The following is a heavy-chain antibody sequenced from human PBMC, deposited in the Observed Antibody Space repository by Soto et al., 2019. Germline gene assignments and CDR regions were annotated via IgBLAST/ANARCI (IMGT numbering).Heavy chain of an antibody. CDR1: GVTLSMYA. D-gene: IGHD2-21*01. CDR2: ISDSGDRT. V-gene: IGHV3-23*01. Sequence: EVQLLESGGGLVQPGGSLTLSCAASGVTLSMYAVTWVRQAPGKEQEWVSSISDSGDRTYYTDSVKGRFTVSRDTSKNAVYLQMRSLRSGDTEVYYCAKGVEGDWFYVDLWGQGTRVAVSS. J-gene: IGHJ4*02. CDR3: AKGVEGDWFYVDL.